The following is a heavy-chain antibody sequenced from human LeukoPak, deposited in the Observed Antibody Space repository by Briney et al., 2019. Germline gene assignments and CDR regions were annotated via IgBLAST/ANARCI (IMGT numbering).Heavy chain of an antibody. CDR1: GYTFTSYD. D-gene: IGHD5-12*01. CDR3: ARGLTLRPAGHNWFDP. Sequence: GASVKVSCKASGYTFTSYDINWVRLATGQGLEWMGWMNPNSGNSGYAQKFQGRVTMTRNTSISTAYMELSSLRSEDTAVYYCARGLTLRPAGHNWFDPWGQGTLVTVSS. CDR2: MNPNSGNS. V-gene: IGHV1-8*01. J-gene: IGHJ5*02.